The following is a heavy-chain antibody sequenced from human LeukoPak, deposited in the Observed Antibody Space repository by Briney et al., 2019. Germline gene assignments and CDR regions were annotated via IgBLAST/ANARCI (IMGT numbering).Heavy chain of an antibody. J-gene: IGHJ4*02. CDR3: ARAHSSGWYYFDY. CDR1: GYTFTGYY. V-gene: IGHV1-2*02. D-gene: IGHD6-19*01. CDR2: INPNSGGT. Sequence: ASVKVSCKASGYTFTGYYMHWVRQAPGQGLEWMGWINPNSGGTDYAQKLQGRVTMTRDTSISTAYMELSRLRSDDTAVYYCARAHSSGWYYFDYWGQGTLVTVSS.